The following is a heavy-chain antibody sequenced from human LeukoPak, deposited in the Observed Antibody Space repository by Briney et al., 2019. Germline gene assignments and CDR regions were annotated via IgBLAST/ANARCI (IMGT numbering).Heavy chain of an antibody. V-gene: IGHV4-39*07. D-gene: IGHD6-13*01. CDR2: IYYSGST. CDR1: GGSISSSSYY. CDR3: ARRGQQLVRSAFDY. J-gene: IGHJ4*02. Sequence: SETLSLTCTVSGGSISSSSYYWGWIRQPPGKGLEWIGSIYYSGSTYYNPSLKSRVTISVDTSKNQFSLKLSSVTAADTAVYYCARRGQQLVRSAFDYWAREPWSPSPQ.